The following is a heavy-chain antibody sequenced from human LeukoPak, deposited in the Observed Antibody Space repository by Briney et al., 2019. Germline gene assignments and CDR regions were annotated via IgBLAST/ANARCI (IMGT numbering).Heavy chain of an antibody. J-gene: IGHJ4*02. CDR1: GFTFTSYA. V-gene: IGHV3-23*01. CDR3: AKDPRVGSRVATPCH. D-gene: IGHD5-24*01. Sequence: AGGSLRLSCAASGFTFTSYAMSWVRQAPGKGLEWVSAISGSGGSTYYADSVKGRFTISRDNSKSTLFLQMNSLRAEDTAVYYCAKDPRVGSRVATPCHWGPGTLVTVSS. CDR2: ISGSGGST.